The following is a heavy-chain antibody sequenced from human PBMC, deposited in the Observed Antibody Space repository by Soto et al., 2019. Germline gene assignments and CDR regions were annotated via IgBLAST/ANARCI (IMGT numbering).Heavy chain of an antibody. V-gene: IGHV3-21*04. J-gene: IGHJ4*02. CDR2: ISSSSSYI. Sequence: AGGSLRLSCAASGFTFSSYSMNWVRQAPGKGLEWVSSISSSSSYIYYADSVKGRFTISRDNAKNSLYLQMNSLRADDTAVYYCTRDLDTRGPYPKSEFWGQRAMGRVSS. CDR3: TRDLDTRGPYPKSEF. CDR1: GFTFSSYS. D-gene: IGHD3-22*01.